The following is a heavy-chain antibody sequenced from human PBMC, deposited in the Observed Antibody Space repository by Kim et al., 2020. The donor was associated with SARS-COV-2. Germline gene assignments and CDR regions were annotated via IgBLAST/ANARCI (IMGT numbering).Heavy chain of an antibody. CDR2: AYYRSKWYS. V-gene: IGHV6-1*01. Sequence: SQTLSLTCGISGDSVSSNNAAWNWIRQSPSRGLEWLGRAYYRSKWYSDYAVSVKSRITIKPDTSRNQFSLQLTSVTPEDTAVYYCARRTGYYLGPRWFDPWGQGTLVTVSS. D-gene: IGHD3-9*01. CDR3: ARRTGYYLGPRWFDP. J-gene: IGHJ5*02. CDR1: GDSVSSNNAA.